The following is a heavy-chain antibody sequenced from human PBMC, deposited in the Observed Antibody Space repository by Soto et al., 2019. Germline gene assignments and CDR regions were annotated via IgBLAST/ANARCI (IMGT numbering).Heavy chain of an antibody. Sequence: GGSLRLSCSASGCTLSTYAMHWVRQAPGKGLEYVSAITSNGGDTYYADSVKGRFTVSTDTSTSTAYMELRSLRSDDTAVYYCASFVVVPAAPETHDYWGQGTLVTVSS. CDR2: ITSNGGDT. D-gene: IGHD2-2*01. J-gene: IGHJ4*02. CDR3: ASFVVVPAAPETHDY. CDR1: GCTLSTYA. V-gene: IGHV3-64*04.